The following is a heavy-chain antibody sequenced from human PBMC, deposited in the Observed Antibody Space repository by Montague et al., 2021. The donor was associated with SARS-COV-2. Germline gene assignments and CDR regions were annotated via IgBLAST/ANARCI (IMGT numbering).Heavy chain of an antibody. CDR1: GGSFSGYC. CDR3: ARVRYYGSGTSLGMDV. J-gene: IGHJ6*02. CDR2: INHSGST. D-gene: IGHD3-10*01. V-gene: IGHV4-34*01. Sequence: SETLSLTCAVYGGSFSGYCWSWIRQPPGKGLEWIGEINHSGSTNYNPSLMSRVTISVDTSKNQFSLKLSSVTAADTAVYYCARVRYYGSGTSLGMDVWGQGTTVTVSS.